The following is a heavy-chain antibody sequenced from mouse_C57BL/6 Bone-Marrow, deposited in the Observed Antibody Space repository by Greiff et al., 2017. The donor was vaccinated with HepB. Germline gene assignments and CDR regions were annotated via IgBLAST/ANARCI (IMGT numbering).Heavy chain of an antibody. CDR3: ARWGYYDYDDGFAY. CDR1: GSTFPDSY. CDR2: IGPGSGST. Sequence: QVQLQQSGAELVKPGASVKISCKASGSTFPDSYINWVKQRPGQGLEWIGKIGPGSGSTYYKEKFKGKATLTADKSSSTAYMQLSSLTSEDSAVYFCARWGYYDYDDGFAYWGQGTLVTVSA. V-gene: IGHV1-77*01. D-gene: IGHD2-4*01. J-gene: IGHJ3*01.